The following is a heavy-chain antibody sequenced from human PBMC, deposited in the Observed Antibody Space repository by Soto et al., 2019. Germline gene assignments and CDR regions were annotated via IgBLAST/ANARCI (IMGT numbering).Heavy chain of an antibody. CDR2: MNPNSGNT. V-gene: IGHV1-8*01. D-gene: IGHD6-13*01. J-gene: IGHJ6*02. Sequence: QVQLVQSGAEVKKPGASVKVSCKASGYTFSSYDINWVRQATGQGLEWMGSMNPNSGNTDYAQKFQGRVSTTRNTSTSTAYMEHSSLRSEDTAVYYCARGARPSTWYVIYYYYAMDVCGQGNTVTVS. CDR1: GYTFSSYD. CDR3: ARGARPSTWYVIYYYYAMDV.